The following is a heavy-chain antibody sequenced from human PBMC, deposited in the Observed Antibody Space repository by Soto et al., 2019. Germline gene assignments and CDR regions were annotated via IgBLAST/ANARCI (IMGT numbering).Heavy chain of an antibody. CDR2: IIPIIDIT. D-gene: IGHD4-17*01. CDR3: AREGIEYDDLFFDY. V-gene: IGHV1-69*08. CDR1: GGTFSRYT. J-gene: IGHJ4*02. Sequence: QVQLVQSGAEVKKPGSSVKVSCKAYGGTFSRYTISWVRQAPGQGLEWMGRIIPIIDITNYAQKFQVRVTITADKFTSTAYMELSSLRSEDTALYYCAREGIEYDDLFFDYWGQGTLVTVSS.